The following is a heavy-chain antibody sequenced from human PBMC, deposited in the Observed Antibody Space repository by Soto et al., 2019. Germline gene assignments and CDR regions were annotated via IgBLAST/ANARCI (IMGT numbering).Heavy chain of an antibody. V-gene: IGHV4-31*03. CDR1: GGSISSGGYY. J-gene: IGHJ6*02. CDR3: ASERYCSGGSCYSRGMDV. D-gene: IGHD2-15*01. Sequence: PSETLSLTCTVSGGSISSGGYYWSWIRQHPGKGLEWIGYIYYSGSTYYNPSLKSRVTISVDTSKNQFSLKLSSVTAADTAVYYCASERYCSGGSCYSRGMDVWGQGTTVTVSS. CDR2: IYYSGST.